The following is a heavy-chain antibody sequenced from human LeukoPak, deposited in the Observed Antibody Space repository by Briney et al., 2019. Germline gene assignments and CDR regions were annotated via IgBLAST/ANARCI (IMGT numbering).Heavy chain of an antibody. D-gene: IGHD3-16*02. V-gene: IGHV1-69*01. CDR1: GGTFSSYA. CDR2: IIPILGTA. CDR3: ASSAVYDYVWGSYRSFDY. Sequence: GSSVKVSCKASGGTFSSYAISWVRQAPGQGLEWMGGIIPILGTANYAQKFQGRVTITADESKSTAYMEPGSLRSEDTAVYYCASSAVYDYVWGSYRSFDYWGQGTLVTVSS. J-gene: IGHJ4*02.